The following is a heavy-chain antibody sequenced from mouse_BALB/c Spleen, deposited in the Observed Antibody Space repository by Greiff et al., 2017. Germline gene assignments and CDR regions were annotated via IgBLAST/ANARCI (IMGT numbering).Heavy chain of an antibody. Sequence: VKLMESGAELVRPGVSVKISCKGSGYTFTDYAMHWVKQSHAKSLEWIGVISTYYGDASYNQKFKGKATMTVDKSSSTAYMELARLTSEDSAIYYCARGGPGYYFDYWGQGTTLTVSS. CDR2: ISTYYGDA. CDR3: ARGGPGYYFDY. CDR1: GYTFTDYA. V-gene: IGHV1S137*01. J-gene: IGHJ2*01.